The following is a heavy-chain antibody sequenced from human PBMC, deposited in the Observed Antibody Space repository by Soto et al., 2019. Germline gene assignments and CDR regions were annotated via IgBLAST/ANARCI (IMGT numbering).Heavy chain of an antibody. CDR2: INAGNGNT. Sequence: GASVKVCCKYSGYTITSYAMHCVRQEPGQRLEWMGWINAGNGNTKYSQKFQGRVTITRDTSASTAYMELSSLRSEDTAVYYCARHRDNSRPPCDYWGQGTLVTVSS. CDR1: GYTITSYA. V-gene: IGHV1-3*01. D-gene: IGHD3-16*02. CDR3: ARHRDNSRPPCDY. J-gene: IGHJ4*02.